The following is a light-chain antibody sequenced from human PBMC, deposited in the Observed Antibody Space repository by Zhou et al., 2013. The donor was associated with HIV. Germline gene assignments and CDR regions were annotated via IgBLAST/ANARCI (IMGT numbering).Light chain of an antibody. V-gene: IGKV1-27*01. CDR1: QDISTY. CDR2: AAS. Sequence: DIQMTQSPSSLSASAGDRVTITCRASQDISTYLAWYQHRPGKNPRLLIYAASTLQSGVPSRFSGSGSGTNFTLTISSLQPEDVATYHCLQYNIYPLTFGQGTRLEIK. J-gene: IGKJ2*01. CDR3: LQYNIYPLT.